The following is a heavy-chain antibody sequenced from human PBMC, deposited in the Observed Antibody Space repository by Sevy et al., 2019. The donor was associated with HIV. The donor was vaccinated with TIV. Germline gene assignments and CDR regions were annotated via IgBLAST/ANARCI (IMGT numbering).Heavy chain of an antibody. CDR2: ISNSGSTI. J-gene: IGHJ4*02. V-gene: IGHV3-48*03. D-gene: IGHD3-10*01. CDR1: GFTFSSYE. Sequence: GGSLRLSCTASGFTFSSYEMNWVRQAPGKGLEWVSYISNSGSTIHYSDSVKGRFTISRDNAKNSLYLQMNSLRAEDTAMYYCASDRIRGFDFWGQGILVTVSS. CDR3: ASDRIRGFDF.